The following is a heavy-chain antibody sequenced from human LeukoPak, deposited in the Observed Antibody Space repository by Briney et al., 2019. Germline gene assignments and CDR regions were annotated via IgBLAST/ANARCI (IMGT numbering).Heavy chain of an antibody. CDR1: GFTLGRYS. D-gene: IGHD5/OR15-5a*01. CDR3: ARAYSVRYGLGYYYMDV. J-gene: IGHJ6*03. V-gene: IGHV3-21*01. CDR2: ISSSSSYI. Sequence: GGSLRLSCAASGFTLGRYSMNWVRQAPGKGLEWVSSISSSSSYIYYADSVKGRFTISRDNSKKLLYLEMNSLRAEDTAVYYCARAYSVRYGLGYYYMDVWGKGTTVTISS.